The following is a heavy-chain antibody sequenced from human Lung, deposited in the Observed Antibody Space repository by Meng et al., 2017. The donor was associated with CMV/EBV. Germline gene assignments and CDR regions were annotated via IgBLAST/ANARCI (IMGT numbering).Heavy chain of an antibody. J-gene: IGHJ6*02. Sequence: SXTXSLXCTVSDYSISSGHYWGWIRQPPGKGLEWIGSVSHSGSPYYNPSLMRRATTSFDTSKNQFSLKLRSVTAADTAVYYCAREMATIYWWGNAMDVWGQGTXVT. D-gene: IGHD5-24*01. CDR3: AREMATIYWWGNAMDV. V-gene: IGHV4-38-2*02. CDR1: DYSISSGHY. CDR2: VSHSGSP.